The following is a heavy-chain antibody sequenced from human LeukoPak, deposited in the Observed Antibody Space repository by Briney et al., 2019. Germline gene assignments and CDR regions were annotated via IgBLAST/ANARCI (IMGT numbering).Heavy chain of an antibody. D-gene: IGHD2-8*01. J-gene: IGHJ6*02. V-gene: IGHV3-21*01. CDR2: ISSSSSYI. CDR3: AKGPIMVYAIRSGFFLDV. CDR1: GFTFSSYS. Sequence: GGSLRLSCAASGFTFSSYSMNWVRQAPGKGLEWVSSISSSSSYIYYADSVKGRFTISRDNAKNSLYLQMNSLRAEDTAVYYCAKGPIMVYAIRSGFFLDVWGQGTTVTVSS.